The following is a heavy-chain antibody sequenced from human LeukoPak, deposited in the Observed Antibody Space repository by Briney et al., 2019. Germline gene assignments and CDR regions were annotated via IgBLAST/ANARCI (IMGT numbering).Heavy chain of an antibody. CDR2: IDWDDDK. D-gene: IGHD4-17*01. CDR3: ARAFPTVTTFDY. V-gene: IGHV2-70*11. Sequence: SGPTLVKPTQTLTLTCTFSGFSLGTSGMCVSWIRQPPGKALEWLARIDWDDDKYYRASLQTRLTISKDTYKNQVVLTMTNMDPVDTATYYCARAFPTVTTFDYWGQGTLVTVSS. CDR1: GFSLGTSGMC. J-gene: IGHJ4*02.